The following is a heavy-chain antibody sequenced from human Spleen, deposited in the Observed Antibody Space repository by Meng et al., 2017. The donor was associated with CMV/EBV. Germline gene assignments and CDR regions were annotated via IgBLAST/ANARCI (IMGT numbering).Heavy chain of an antibody. J-gene: IGHJ4*02. CDR2: ISTSSTYI. D-gene: IGHD3-3*01. V-gene: IGHV3-21*01. CDR3: ARAFYDFWSGIGY. CDR1: GFTFNGYN. Sequence: GESLKISCAASGFTFNGYNMNWVRQAPGKGLEWVASISTSSTYIFYTDSVKGRFTISRDNANSALYLQMDRLRVEDTAVYYCARAFYDFWSGIGYWGQGTLVTVSS.